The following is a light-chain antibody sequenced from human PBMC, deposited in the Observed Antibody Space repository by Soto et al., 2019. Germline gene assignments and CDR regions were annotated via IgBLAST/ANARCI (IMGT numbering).Light chain of an antibody. J-gene: IGKJ3*01. CDR2: SAS. Sequence: DIQMTQSPSSLSASVGDRVTITCRASQSISSYLNWYQQKPGKAPKLLIYSASSLQSGVPSRFSGSGSGTDGTLTISGLKLEDGATYYCQQSYSIPFTFGPGTKVDIK. CDR3: QQSYSIPFT. V-gene: IGKV1-39*01. CDR1: QSISSY.